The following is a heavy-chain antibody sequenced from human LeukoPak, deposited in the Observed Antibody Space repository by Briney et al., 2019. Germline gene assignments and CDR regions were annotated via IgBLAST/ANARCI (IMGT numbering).Heavy chain of an antibody. V-gene: IGHV3-48*01. CDR2: ISGSGGTI. CDR1: GFTFSSHG. J-gene: IGHJ6*04. Sequence: GGSLRLSCAASGFTFSSHGMNWVRQAPGKGLEWVSYISGSGGTIYYADSVKGRIALSRDNAKNSLYLQMNSLRAEDTAVYYCAELGITMIGGVWGKGTTVTISS. D-gene: IGHD3-10*02. CDR3: AELGITMIGGV.